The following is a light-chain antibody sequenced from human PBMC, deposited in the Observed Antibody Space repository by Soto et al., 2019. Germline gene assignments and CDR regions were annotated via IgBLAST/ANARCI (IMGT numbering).Light chain of an antibody. CDR1: QGISNH. V-gene: IGKV1-9*01. CDR2: HAS. J-gene: IGKJ3*01. Sequence: DIQLTQSPSFLSASVGDRVTITCRDSQGISNHFAWYQQKPGKAPSLLIYHASTLQSGVPSRFSGRQSGTEFTLTISSLQREDFATYYCQQLYSYPFTFGPGNKVDVK. CDR3: QQLYSYPFT.